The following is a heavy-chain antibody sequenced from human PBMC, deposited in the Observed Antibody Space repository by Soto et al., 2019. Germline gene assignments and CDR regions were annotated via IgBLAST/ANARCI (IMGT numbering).Heavy chain of an antibody. Sequence: GESLKISCKASGYSFSTYWIAWVRQRPGKGLDWMGIIYPGDSDTIYSPSFQGQVTISADKSISTAYLQWTSLKASDTAIYYCSKFKYSTSVRYLQHWGQGTPVTVSS. CDR3: SKFKYSTSVRYLQH. V-gene: IGHV5-51*01. CDR2: IYPGDSDT. D-gene: IGHD6-6*01. CDR1: GYSFSTYW. J-gene: IGHJ1*01.